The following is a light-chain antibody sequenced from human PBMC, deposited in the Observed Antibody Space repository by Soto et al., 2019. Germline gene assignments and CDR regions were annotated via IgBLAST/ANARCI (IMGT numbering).Light chain of an antibody. CDR3: QQYNAYPWT. CDR2: DTS. J-gene: IGKJ1*01. CDR1: QSVSSS. V-gene: IGKV3-11*01. Sequence: EIVLTQSPATLSLSPGERATLSCRASQSVSSSVAWYLQKPGQAPRLLIYDTSKRATGIPARFSGSGSGTDFTLTISSLEPEDFAAYYCQQYNAYPWTFGQGTKVDFK.